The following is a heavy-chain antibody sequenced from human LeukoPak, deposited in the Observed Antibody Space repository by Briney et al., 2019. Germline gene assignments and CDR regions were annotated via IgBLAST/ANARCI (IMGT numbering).Heavy chain of an antibody. CDR3: ARDTRGSSWYVKAFDI. CDR1: GGSFSSSNW. V-gene: IGHV4-4*02. D-gene: IGHD6-13*01. Sequence: SGTLSLTCAVSGGSFSSSNWWSWVRQPPGKGLEWIGEIYHSGSTNYNPSLKSRVIISVDKSKNQFSLKLSSVTAADTAVYYCARDTRGSSWYVKAFDIWGQGTMVTVSS. CDR2: IYHSGST. J-gene: IGHJ3*02.